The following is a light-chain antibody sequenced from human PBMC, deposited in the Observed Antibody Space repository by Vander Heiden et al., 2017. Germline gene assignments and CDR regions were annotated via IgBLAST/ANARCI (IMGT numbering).Light chain of an antibody. CDR2: AAS. Sequence: DIQMTQCPSSLSASVGDRVTITCRASQSISSYLNWYQQKPGKAPKLLIYAASSLQSGVPSRFSRSGYGKDFPFTIRSPQLEDFATYYFHQTDSTPPWTFGQWTKVEIK. V-gene: IGKV1-39*01. J-gene: IGKJ1*01. CDR1: QSISSY. CDR3: HQTDSTPPWT.